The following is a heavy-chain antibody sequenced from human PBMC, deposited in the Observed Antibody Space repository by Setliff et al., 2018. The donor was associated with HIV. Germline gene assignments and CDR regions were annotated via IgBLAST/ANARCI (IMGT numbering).Heavy chain of an antibody. J-gene: IGHJ4*02. CDR1: GGSINSYY. D-gene: IGHD3-10*01. CDR3: ARAIYGSGSQPLDY. V-gene: IGHV4-4*07. Sequence: PSETLSLTCIVSGGSINSYYWSWVRQPAGKGLEWIGRIYTDENTNYNPSLKSRVTMSVDTSKNQFSLKLSSVTAADTAVYYCARAIYGSGSQPLDYWGQGILVTVSS. CDR2: IYTDENT.